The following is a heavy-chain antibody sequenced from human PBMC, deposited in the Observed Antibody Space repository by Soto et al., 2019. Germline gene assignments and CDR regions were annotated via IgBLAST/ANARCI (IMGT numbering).Heavy chain of an antibody. CDR1: GYSFTSYW. V-gene: IGHV5-10-1*01. Sequence: EESLSICCNVSGYSFTSYWIIWVRQMPGKGLECMGRIDPSDSYTNYSPSFQGHVTISADKSISTAYLQWSSLKASDTAMYYCAITRGFVDYWGQGTMVTVSS. J-gene: IGHJ4*02. CDR3: AITRGFVDY. D-gene: IGHD2-2*01. CDR2: IDPSDSYT.